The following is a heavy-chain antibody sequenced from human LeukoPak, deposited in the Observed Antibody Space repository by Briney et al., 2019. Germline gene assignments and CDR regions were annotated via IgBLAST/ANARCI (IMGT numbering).Heavy chain of an antibody. CDR1: GLTVSSNY. V-gene: IGHV3-66*01. D-gene: IGHD1-1*01. J-gene: IGHJ4*02. CDR2: IYSGGST. CDR3: ARETGIYYFDY. Sequence: PGGSLRLSCAASGLTVSSNYMSWVRQAPGKGLEWLSVIYSGGSTYYADSVKGRFTISRDNSKNTLYLQMNSLRAEDTAVYYCARETGIYYFDYWGQGTLVTVSS.